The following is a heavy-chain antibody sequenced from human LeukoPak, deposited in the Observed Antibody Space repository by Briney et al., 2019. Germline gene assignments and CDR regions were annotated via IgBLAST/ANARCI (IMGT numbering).Heavy chain of an antibody. J-gene: IGHJ4*02. CDR3: ARDIWLQVFDY. CDR1: GYSISSGYY. Sequence: SETLSLTCAVSGYSISSGYYWGWIRQPPGKGLEWIGSIYHSGSTYYNPSLKSRVTLSVDTSKNQFSLKLSSVTAADTAVYYCARDIWLQVFDYWGQGTLVTVSS. V-gene: IGHV4-38-2*02. CDR2: IYHSGST. D-gene: IGHD5-24*01.